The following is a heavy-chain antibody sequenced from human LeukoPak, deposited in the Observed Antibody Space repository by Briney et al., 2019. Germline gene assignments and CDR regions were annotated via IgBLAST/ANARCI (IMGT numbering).Heavy chain of an antibody. CDR1: GFTFTHYG. V-gene: IGHV3-30*02. CDR2: IASDGNYK. Sequence: GGSLRLSCAASGFTFTHYGMHWVRQAPGKGLEWVAYIASDGNYKDYGDSVKGRFTISRDNSRNTLYLQMDSLRAEDTAVYYWANLPYNWNTHFGDYWGQGTLVSVSS. J-gene: IGHJ4*02. CDR3: ANLPYNWNTHFGDY. D-gene: IGHD1-1*01.